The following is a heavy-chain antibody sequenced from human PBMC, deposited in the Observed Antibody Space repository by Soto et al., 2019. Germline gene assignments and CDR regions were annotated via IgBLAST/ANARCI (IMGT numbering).Heavy chain of an antibody. Sequence: QVQLVQSGAEVKKPGSSVKVSCKASGGTFSSYAISWVRQAPGQGLEWMGGIIPIFGTANYAQKFQGRVTITADESTSTAYMELSSLRSEDTAVYYCARLAARPVDYYYGMDVWGQGTTVTVSS. CDR3: ARLAARPVDYYYGMDV. J-gene: IGHJ6*02. CDR2: IIPIFGTA. D-gene: IGHD6-6*01. V-gene: IGHV1-69*12. CDR1: GGTFSSYA.